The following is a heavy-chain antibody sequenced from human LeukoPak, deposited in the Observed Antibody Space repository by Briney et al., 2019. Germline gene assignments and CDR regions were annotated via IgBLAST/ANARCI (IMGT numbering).Heavy chain of an antibody. CDR2: INPSGGYI. V-gene: IGHV1-46*01. Sequence: GASVKVSCKASGYAFTTYCIHWVRQAPGQGLEWMGIINPSGGYISYAQKFQGRVTMTRDTSTSTVYMELSSLRSEDTAVYYCARGSRIRSFDYWGQGTLVTVSS. J-gene: IGHJ4*02. CDR3: ARGSRIRSFDY. D-gene: IGHD1-14*01. CDR1: GYAFTTYC.